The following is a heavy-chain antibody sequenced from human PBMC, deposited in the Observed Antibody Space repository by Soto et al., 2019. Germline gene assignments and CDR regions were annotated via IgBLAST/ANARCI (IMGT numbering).Heavy chain of an antibody. Sequence: GGSLRLSCAASGFTFSDHYMDWVRQAPGKGLEWVGRSRNKANSYTTQYAASVTGRFTISRDDSKNSLYLQMNSLKTDDTAVYYCARDRTNCIGVICRNAVDVWGQGTTVTVSS. V-gene: IGHV3-72*01. J-gene: IGHJ6*02. CDR1: GFTFSDHY. D-gene: IGHD2-15*01. CDR3: ARDRTNCIGVICRNAVDV. CDR2: SRNKANSYTT.